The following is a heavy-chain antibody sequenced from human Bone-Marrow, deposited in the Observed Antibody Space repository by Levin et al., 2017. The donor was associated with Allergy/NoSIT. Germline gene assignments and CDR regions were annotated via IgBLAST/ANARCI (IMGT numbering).Heavy chain of an antibody. V-gene: IGHV3-48*02. Sequence: PGGSLRLSCAASGFTFSSYSMNWVRQAPGKGLEWVSYISSSSSTIYYADSVKGRFTISRDNAKNSLYLQMNSLRDEDTAVYYCARTLNTGLWVDRYAFDIWGQGTMVTVSS. CDR3: ARTLNTGLWVDRYAFDI. D-gene: IGHD5-18*01. CDR1: GFTFSSYS. CDR2: ISSSSSTI. J-gene: IGHJ3*02.